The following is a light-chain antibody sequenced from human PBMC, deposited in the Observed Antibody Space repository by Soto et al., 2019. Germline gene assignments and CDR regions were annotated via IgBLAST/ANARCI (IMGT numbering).Light chain of an antibody. Sequence: DIQMTQSPSSLSASVGDRVTIACRASRSINIYLIWYQQKPGKAPKLLIYAASNLQSGVPSRFSGDGVGTHFTLPISSLQHVDFVTYHCRQRHSTPYTFGQGTRLEIK. CDR3: RQRHSTPYT. J-gene: IGKJ5*01. CDR2: AAS. CDR1: RSINIY. V-gene: IGKV1-39*01.